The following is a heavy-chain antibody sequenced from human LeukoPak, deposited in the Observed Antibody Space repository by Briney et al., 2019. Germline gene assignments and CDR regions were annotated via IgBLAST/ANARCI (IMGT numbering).Heavy chain of an antibody. J-gene: IGHJ4*02. CDR2: IYTSGGT. CDR3: ARLTRLSTSPDRYYLDY. Sequence: SETLSLTCTVSGDSISSYYWSWIRQPPGKGLEWIGYIYTSGGTNYIPSLKGRVTISIDTSKNQFSLKLSSVTAADSAVYYCARLTRLSTSPDRYYLDYWGQGTLVTVPS. CDR1: GDSISSYY. V-gene: IGHV4-4*09. D-gene: IGHD6-6*01.